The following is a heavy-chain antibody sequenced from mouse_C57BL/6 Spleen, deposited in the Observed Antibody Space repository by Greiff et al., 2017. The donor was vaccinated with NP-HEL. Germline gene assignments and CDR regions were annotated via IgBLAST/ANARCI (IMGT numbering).Heavy chain of an antibody. CDR2: ISGGGGNT. D-gene: IGHD2-4*01. J-gene: IGHJ2*01. CDR1: GFTFSSYT. Sequence: EVQLVESGGGLVKPGGSLKLSCAASGFTFSSYTMSWVRQTPEKRLEWVATISGGGGNTYYPDSVKGRFTISRDNAKNTLYLQMSSLRSEDTALYYCARHPHYDRYYFDYWGQGTTLTVSS. CDR3: ARHPHYDRYYFDY. V-gene: IGHV5-9*01.